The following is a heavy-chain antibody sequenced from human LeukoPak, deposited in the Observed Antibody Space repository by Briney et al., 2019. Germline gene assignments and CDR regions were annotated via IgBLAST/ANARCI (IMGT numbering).Heavy chain of an antibody. J-gene: IGHJ5*02. Sequence: PGGSLRLSCAASGFTFGNFAMSWVRQAPGKWLEWVSAISGSGGSTYYADSVKGRFTISRDNSKDTLYLQMDSLRAEDTAVYYCAKDPSYTSSSRRSDPWGQGTLVTVSS. CDR2: ISGSGGST. CDR3: AKDPSYTSSSRRSDP. V-gene: IGHV3-23*01. CDR1: GFTFGNFA. D-gene: IGHD6-6*01.